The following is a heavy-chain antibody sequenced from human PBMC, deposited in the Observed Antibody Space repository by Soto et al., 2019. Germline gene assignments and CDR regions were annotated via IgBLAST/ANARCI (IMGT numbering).Heavy chain of an antibody. CDR3: ARGGYGDY. V-gene: IGHV1-18*01. D-gene: IGHD1-1*01. Sequence: QAHLVQSGAEVKKPGASVKVSCKASGYTFTSYGITWVRQAPGQGLEWMGWISAHNGNTDYAQKLQGRVIVTRDTPTRTAYMERRSLISDDTAVYYCARGGYGDYWGQGALVTVSS. J-gene: IGHJ4*02. CDR1: GYTFTSYG. CDR2: ISAHNGNT.